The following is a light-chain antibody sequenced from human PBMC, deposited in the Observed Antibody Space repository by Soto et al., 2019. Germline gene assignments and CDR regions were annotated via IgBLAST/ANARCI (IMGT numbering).Light chain of an antibody. CDR3: MQCIQLPRT. CDR2: EVS. Sequence: DIVMTQTPLSLSVTPGQPASISCKSSQSLLHSDGKTYLYWYLQRSGQPPQLLIHEVSNRFSGMPDRFSRSGSGTDFTLEISRLEAEDVGIYDCMQCIQLPRTFGQGTKVEIK. J-gene: IGKJ1*01. CDR1: QSLLHSDGKTY. V-gene: IGKV2D-29*01.